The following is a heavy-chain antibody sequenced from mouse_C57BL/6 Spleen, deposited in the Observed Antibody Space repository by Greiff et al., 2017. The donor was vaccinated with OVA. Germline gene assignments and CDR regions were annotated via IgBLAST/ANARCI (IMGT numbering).Heavy chain of an antibody. D-gene: IGHD3-2*01. J-gene: IGHJ2*01. Sequence: EVKLVESGAELVRPGASVKLSCTASGFNIKDDYMHWVKQRPEQGLEWIGWIDPENGDTEYASKFQGKATITADTSSNTAYLQLSSLTSEDTAVYYCTTPRQVDYWGQGTTLTVSS. CDR1: GFNIKDDY. CDR2: IDPENGDT. CDR3: TTPRQVDY. V-gene: IGHV14-4*01.